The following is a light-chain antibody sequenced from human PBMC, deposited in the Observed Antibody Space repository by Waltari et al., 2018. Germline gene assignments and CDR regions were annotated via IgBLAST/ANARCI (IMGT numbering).Light chain of an antibody. CDR1: SSDVGYYDY. Sequence: QSALTQPASVSGSPGQSVTISCTGTSSDVGYYDYVPWYQQHPGNAPKLMIYDVTKRPSGVSTRFSGSKSGNTASLTISGLQTEDEADYYCISYTTTSTFVFGTGTKVTVL. CDR2: DVT. V-gene: IGLV2-14*01. CDR3: ISYTTTSTFV. J-gene: IGLJ1*01.